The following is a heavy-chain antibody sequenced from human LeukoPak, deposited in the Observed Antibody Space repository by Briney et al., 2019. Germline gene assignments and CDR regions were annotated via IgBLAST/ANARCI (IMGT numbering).Heavy chain of an antibody. V-gene: IGHV3-9*01. CDR3: ALGVAGVAVAGTGYY. J-gene: IGHJ4*02. CDR1: GFTFDDYA. Sequence: GGSLRLSCAASGFTFDDYAMHWVRQAPGKGLEWVSGISWNSGSIGYADSVKGRFTISRDNAKNSLYLQMNSLRAEDTAVYYCALGVAGVAVAGTGYYWGQGTLVTVSS. CDR2: ISWNSGSI. D-gene: IGHD6-19*01.